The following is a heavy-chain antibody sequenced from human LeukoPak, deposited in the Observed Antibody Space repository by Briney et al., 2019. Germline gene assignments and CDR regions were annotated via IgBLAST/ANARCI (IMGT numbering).Heavy chain of an antibody. D-gene: IGHD3-10*01. CDR3: ARAVRGVISYYYYYYYIDV. J-gene: IGHJ6*03. CDR1: GFTYSSYE. Sequence: GGSLRLSCAAYGFTYSSYEMNWVRQAPGKGLEWVSYISSSGSRIYYADSVKGRFTISRDNAKNSLYLQMNSLRAEDTAVYYCARAVRGVISYYYYYYYIDVWGKGTTVTISS. V-gene: IGHV3-48*03. CDR2: ISSSGSRI.